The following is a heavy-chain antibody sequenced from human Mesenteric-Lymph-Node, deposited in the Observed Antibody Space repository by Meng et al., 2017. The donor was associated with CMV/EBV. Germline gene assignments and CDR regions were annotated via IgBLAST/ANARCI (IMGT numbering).Heavy chain of an antibody. CDR3: ATTTGWTYYFGY. Sequence: SETLSLTCTVSNGSINSYSRSWIRQPPGKGLEWIASIDYSLNTDYNPSLRSRVTISLDTSKHEVSLRLTSVTGADTALYYCATTTGWTYYFGYWGQGILVTVSS. J-gene: IGHJ4*02. CDR1: NGSINSYS. V-gene: IGHV4-59*01. D-gene: IGHD6-19*01. CDR2: IDYSLNT.